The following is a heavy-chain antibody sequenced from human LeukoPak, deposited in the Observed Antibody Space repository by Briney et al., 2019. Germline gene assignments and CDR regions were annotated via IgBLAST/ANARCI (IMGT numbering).Heavy chain of an antibody. CDR2: ISGSGGST. CDR3: AKDHEYSGYDHFDY. CDR1: GFTFSSYG. Sequence: GGSLRLSCAASGFTFSSYGMSWVRQAPGKGLEWDSAISGSGGSTYYADSVKGRFTISRDNSKNTLYLQMNSLRAEDTAVYYCAKDHEYSGYDHFDYWGQGTLVTVSS. V-gene: IGHV3-23*01. D-gene: IGHD5-12*01. J-gene: IGHJ4*02.